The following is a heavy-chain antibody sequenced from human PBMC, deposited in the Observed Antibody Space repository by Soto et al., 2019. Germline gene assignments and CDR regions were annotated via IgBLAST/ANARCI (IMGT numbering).Heavy chain of an antibody. D-gene: IGHD5-18*01. CDR1: GGSISSGGYY. CDR2: IYYSGRT. Sequence: QVQLQESGPGLVKPSQTLSLTCTVSGGSISSGGYYWSWIRQHPGKGLEWIGYIYYSGRTYYNPSLMSRVTISVDTSKNQFSLKLSSVTAADTAVYYCARAPYGYAYFDYWGQGTLVTVSS. J-gene: IGHJ4*02. CDR3: ARAPYGYAYFDY. V-gene: IGHV4-31*03.